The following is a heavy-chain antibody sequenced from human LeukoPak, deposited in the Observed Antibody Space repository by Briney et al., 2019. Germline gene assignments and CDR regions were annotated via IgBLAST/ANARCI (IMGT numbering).Heavy chain of an antibody. J-gene: IGHJ4*02. V-gene: IGHV3-48*01. Sequence: GGSLRLSCAASGFTFSDHIMNWVRQLPGKRLEWVAYVSGSGSTVYYADSVKGRFTISRDNGKSSLYLQMNSLRVEDTALYYCAREAYNLWGQGTLVTVSS. CDR1: GFTFSDHI. CDR3: AREAYNL. CDR2: VSGSGSTV. D-gene: IGHD5-24*01.